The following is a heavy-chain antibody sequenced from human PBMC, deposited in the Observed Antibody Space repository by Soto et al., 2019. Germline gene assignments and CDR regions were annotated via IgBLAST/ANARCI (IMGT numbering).Heavy chain of an antibody. D-gene: IGHD3-9*01. CDR3: ARDSFDILTGYENWFDP. Sequence: GGSLRLSCAASGFTFSSYGMNWVRQAPGKGLEWVSSISSSSSYIYYADSVKGRFTISRDNAKNSLYLQMNSLRAEDTAVYYCARDSFDILTGYENWFDPWGQGTLVTVSS. CDR1: GFTFSSYG. J-gene: IGHJ5*02. V-gene: IGHV3-21*01. CDR2: ISSSSSYI.